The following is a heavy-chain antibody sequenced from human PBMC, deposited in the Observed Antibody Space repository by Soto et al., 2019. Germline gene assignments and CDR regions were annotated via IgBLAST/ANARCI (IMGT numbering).Heavy chain of an antibody. CDR3: TRLAAAGPFYYYYGMDV. Sequence: RGSLRLSCAASGFTFSGSAMHWVRQASGKGLEWVGRIRSKANSYATAYAASAKGRFTISRDDSKNTAYLQMNGLKTEDTAVYYCTRLAAAGPFYYYYGMDVWGQGTTVTVSS. D-gene: IGHD6-13*01. CDR1: GFTFSGSA. CDR2: IRSKANSYAT. J-gene: IGHJ6*02. V-gene: IGHV3-73*01.